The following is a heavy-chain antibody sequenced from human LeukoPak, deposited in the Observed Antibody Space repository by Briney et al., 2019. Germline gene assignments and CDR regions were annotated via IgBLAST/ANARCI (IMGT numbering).Heavy chain of an antibody. V-gene: IGHV3-9*03. D-gene: IGHD3-22*01. CDR1: GFTFDDYA. J-gene: IGHJ4*02. CDR2: TSWNSGRI. Sequence: GGSLRLSCAASGFTFDDYAMHWVRQAPGKGLEWVSGTSWNSGRIDYADAVKGRFTISRDNAKNSLYLQMNSLRAEDMALYYCAKDIGSSGYYNHFDYWGQGTLVTVSS. CDR3: AKDIGSSGYYNHFDY.